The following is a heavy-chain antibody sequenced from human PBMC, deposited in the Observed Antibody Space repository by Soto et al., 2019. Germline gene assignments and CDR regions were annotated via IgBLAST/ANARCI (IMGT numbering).Heavy chain of an antibody. V-gene: IGHV1-69*13. CDR2: IIPIFGTA. CDR3: KAAAGTGFDY. CDR1: GGTFSSYA. D-gene: IGHD6-13*01. Sequence: ASVKVSCKASGGTFSSYAISWVRQAPGQGLEWMGGIIPIFGTANYAQKFQGRVTITADESTSTAYMELSSLRSEGTAVYYCKAAAGTGFDYWGQGTLVTVSS. J-gene: IGHJ4*02.